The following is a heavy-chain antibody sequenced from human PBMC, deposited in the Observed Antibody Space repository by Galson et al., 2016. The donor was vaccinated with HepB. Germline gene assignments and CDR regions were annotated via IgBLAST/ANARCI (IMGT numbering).Heavy chain of an antibody. D-gene: IGHD6-13*01. V-gene: IGHV1-46*01. J-gene: IGHJ4*02. CDR2: INPTGGST. CDR3: ARDYGAGGFYYFDY. Sequence: QAPGRGLEWVGVINPTGGSTDFAPRFQDRVTLTRDTSTGTVYMELTSLTSDDTAVYYCARDYGAGGFYYFDYWGQGTLITVSS.